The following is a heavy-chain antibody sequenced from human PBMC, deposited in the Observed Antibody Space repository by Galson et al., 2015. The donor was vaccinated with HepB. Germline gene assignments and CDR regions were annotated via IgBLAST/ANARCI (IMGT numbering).Heavy chain of an antibody. D-gene: IGHD6-19*01. J-gene: IGHJ4*02. Sequence: TLSLTCTVSGGSISSGDYYWSWIRQPPGKGLEWIGYIYYSGSTYYNPSLKSRVTISVDTSKNQFSLKLSSVTAADTAVYYCARDNEQWLAANYWGQGTLVTVSS. CDR2: IYYSGST. V-gene: IGHV4-30-4*01. CDR1: GGSISSGDYY. CDR3: ARDNEQWLAANY.